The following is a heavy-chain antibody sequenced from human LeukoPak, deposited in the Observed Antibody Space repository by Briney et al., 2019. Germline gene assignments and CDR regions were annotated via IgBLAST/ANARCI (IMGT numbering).Heavy chain of an antibody. D-gene: IGHD3-10*01. CDR3: ARGHAGY. CDR2: INHSGST. J-gene: IGHJ4*02. V-gene: IGHV4-39*07. Sequence: PSETLSLTCTVSGGSISSGGYYWSWIRQPPGKGLEWIGEINHSGSTNYNPSLKSRVTISVDTSKNQFSLKLSSVTAADTAVYYCARGHAGYWGQGTLVTVSS. CDR1: GGSISSGGYY.